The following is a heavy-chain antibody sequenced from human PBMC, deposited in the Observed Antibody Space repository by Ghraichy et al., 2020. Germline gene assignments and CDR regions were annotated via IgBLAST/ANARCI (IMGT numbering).Heavy chain of an antibody. V-gene: IGHV3-30*18. D-gene: IGHD3-3*01. CDR3: AKELYDFWSGYYAPSGYYYGMDV. J-gene: IGHJ6*02. CDR1: GFTFSSYG. Sequence: GGSLRLSCAASGFTFSSYGMHWVRQAPGKGLEWVAVISYDGSNKYYADSVKCRFTISRDNSKNTLYLRMNSLRAEDTAVYYCAKELYDFWSGYYAPSGYYYGMDVWGQGTTVTVSS. CDR2: ISYDGSNK.